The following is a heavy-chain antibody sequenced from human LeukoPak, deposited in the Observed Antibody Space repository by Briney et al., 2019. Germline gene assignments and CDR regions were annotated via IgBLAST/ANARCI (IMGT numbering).Heavy chain of an antibody. D-gene: IGHD6-19*01. CDR3: ARGRRVSSGWYLSFWYFDY. J-gene: IGHJ4*02. CDR1: GGSISSSSYY. CDR2: IYYSGST. Sequence: SETLSLTCTVSGGSISSSSYYWGWISQPPGKGLEWIGSIYYSGSTYYNPSLKSRVTISVDTSKNQFSLKLSSVTAADTAVYYCARGRRVSSGWYLSFWYFDYWGQGTLVIVSS. V-gene: IGHV4-39*07.